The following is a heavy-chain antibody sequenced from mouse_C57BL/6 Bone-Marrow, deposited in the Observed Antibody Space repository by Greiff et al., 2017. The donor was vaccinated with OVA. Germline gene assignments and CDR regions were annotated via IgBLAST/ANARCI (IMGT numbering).Heavy chain of an antibody. CDR1: GYTFTSFW. CDR3: ARKGDWDGFDY. J-gene: IGHJ2*01. V-gene: IGHV1-72*01. CDR2: LDPNCGGT. Sequence: QVQLQQPGAELVKPGASVKLSCKASGYTFTSFWMHWVKLRPGRGLEWIGRLDPNCGGTKYNEKFMSNATLTVDKPSSTAYMQLSSLTSEDSAVYYCARKGDWDGFDYWGQGTTLTVSS. D-gene: IGHD4-1*01.